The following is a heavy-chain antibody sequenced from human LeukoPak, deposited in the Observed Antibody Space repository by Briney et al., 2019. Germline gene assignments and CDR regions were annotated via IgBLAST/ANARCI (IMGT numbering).Heavy chain of an antibody. D-gene: IGHD2-2*02. J-gene: IGHJ4*02. CDR3: ARDRYCSSTSCYRDFDY. CDR1: GYTFTSYG. V-gene: IGHV1-18*01. CDR2: ISAYNGNT. Sequence: ASVKVSCKASGYTFTSYGINWVRQAPGQGLEWMGWISAYNGNTNYAQKFQGRVTMTTDTSTSTVYMELRSLRSDDTAVYYCARDRYCSSTSCYRDFDYWGQGTLVTVSS.